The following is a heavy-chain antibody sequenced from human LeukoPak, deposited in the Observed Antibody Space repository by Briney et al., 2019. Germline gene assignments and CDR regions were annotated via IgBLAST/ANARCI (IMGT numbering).Heavy chain of an antibody. J-gene: IGHJ4*02. V-gene: IGHV4-59*08. Sequence: SETLSLTCTVSGGSIVGYYWSWIRQPPGKGLEWIGYIYYSGSTNYNPSLKSRVTISVDTSKNQFSLKLSSVTAADTAVYYCARHRMRDGYNALDYWGQGTLVTVSS. CDR2: IYYSGST. D-gene: IGHD5-12*01. CDR1: GGSIVGYY. CDR3: ARHRMRDGYNALDY.